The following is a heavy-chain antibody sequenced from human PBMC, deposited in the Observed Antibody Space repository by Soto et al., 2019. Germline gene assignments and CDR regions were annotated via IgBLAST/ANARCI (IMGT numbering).Heavy chain of an antibody. D-gene: IGHD5-18*01. CDR2: INHSGST. Sequence: PSETLSLTCAVYGGSFSGYYWSWIRQPPGKGLEWIGEINHSGSTNYNPSLKSRVTISVDTSKNQFSLKLSSVTAADTAVYYCARTGYSYANDAFDICGQGTMVTVSS. J-gene: IGHJ3*02. CDR3: ARTGYSYANDAFDI. V-gene: IGHV4-34*01. CDR1: GGSFSGYY.